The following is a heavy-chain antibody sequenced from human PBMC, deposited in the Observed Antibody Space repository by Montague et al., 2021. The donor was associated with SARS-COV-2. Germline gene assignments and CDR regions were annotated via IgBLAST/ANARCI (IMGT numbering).Heavy chain of an antibody. D-gene: IGHD6-13*01. Sequence: SETLSPTCTVSGGSISSSSYYWGWIRQPPGKGLEWIGSIYYSGSTYYXPSLKSRVTISVDTSKNQFPLKLSSVTAADTAVYYCAGSPPGIAAAGTVAAFDIWGQGTMVTVSS. V-gene: IGHV4-39*01. CDR2: IYYSGST. J-gene: IGHJ3*02. CDR1: GGSISSSSYY. CDR3: AGSPPGIAAAGTVAAFDI.